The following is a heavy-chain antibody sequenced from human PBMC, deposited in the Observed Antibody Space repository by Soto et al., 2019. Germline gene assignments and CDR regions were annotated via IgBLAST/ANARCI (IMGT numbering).Heavy chain of an antibody. V-gene: IGHV1-2*02. Sequence: ASVKVSCKASGYTFTGYYMHWVRQAPGQGLEWMGWINPNSGGTNYAQKFQGRVTMTRDTSISTAYMELSRLRSDDTAVYYCARGTHIAADGTSYYYGMDVWGQGTTVTVSS. J-gene: IGHJ6*02. D-gene: IGHD6-13*01. CDR1: GYTFTGYY. CDR3: ARGTHIAADGTSYYYGMDV. CDR2: INPNSGGT.